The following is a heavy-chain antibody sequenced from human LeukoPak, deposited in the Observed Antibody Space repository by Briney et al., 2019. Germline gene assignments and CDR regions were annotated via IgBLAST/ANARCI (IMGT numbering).Heavy chain of an antibody. CDR3: ARDYRVGCTSDDCYPIDY. CDR1: GFTFSSHA. J-gene: IGHJ4*02. D-gene: IGHD2-21*02. CDR2: ISYEASNQ. Sequence: GRSLRLSCAASGFTFSSHAMHWVRQAPGKGLEWVVVISYEASNQYYADSVRGRFTISRDNSKNTLSLQMNSLRDEDTALYYCARDYRVGCTSDDCYPIDYWGQGTLVTVSS. V-gene: IGHV3-30*01.